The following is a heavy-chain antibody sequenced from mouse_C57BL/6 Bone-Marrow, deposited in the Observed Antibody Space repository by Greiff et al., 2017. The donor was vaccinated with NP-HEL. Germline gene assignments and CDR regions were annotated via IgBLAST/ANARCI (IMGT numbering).Heavy chain of an antibody. Sequence: QVQLQQSGAELARPGASVKLSCKASGYTFTSYGISWVKQRTGQGLEWIGEIYPRSGNTYYNEKFKGKATLTADKSSSTAYMELRSLTSEDSAVYFCARNSTVASLHYFDYWGQGTTLTVSS. J-gene: IGHJ2*01. CDR1: GYTFTSYG. V-gene: IGHV1-81*01. D-gene: IGHD1-1*01. CDR3: ARNSTVASLHYFDY. CDR2: IYPRSGNT.